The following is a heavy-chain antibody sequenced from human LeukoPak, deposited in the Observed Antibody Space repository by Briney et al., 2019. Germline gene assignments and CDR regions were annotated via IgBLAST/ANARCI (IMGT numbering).Heavy chain of an antibody. CDR3: ARDEWEF. V-gene: IGHV3-48*01. J-gene: IGHJ4*02. CDR1: GFTFNDYS. D-gene: IGHD1-26*01. CDR2: ISHTGSAM. Sequence: PGGSLRLSCAASGFTFNDYSMNWVRQAPGKGLEWVSFISHTGSAMYYADSVRGRFTISRDNAKNSLYLQMNSLRAEDTAVYYCARDEWEFWGQGTLVTVSS.